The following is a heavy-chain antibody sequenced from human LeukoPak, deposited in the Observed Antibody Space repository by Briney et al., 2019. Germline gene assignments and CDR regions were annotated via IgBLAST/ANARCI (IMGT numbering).Heavy chain of an antibody. CDR1: GFTFSSYS. CDR3: ARDAARYCSSTSCQGAFDI. Sequence: GGFLRLSCAASGFTFSSYSMNWVRQAPGKGLEWVSSISSSSSYIYYADSVKGRFTISRDNAKNSLYLQMNSLRAEDTAVYYCARDAARYCSSTSCQGAFDIWGQGTMVTVSS. V-gene: IGHV3-21*01. D-gene: IGHD2-2*01. CDR2: ISSSSSYI. J-gene: IGHJ3*02.